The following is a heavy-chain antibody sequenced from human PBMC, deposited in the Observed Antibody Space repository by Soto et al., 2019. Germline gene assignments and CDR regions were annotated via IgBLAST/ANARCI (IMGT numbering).Heavy chain of an antibody. CDR3: ARIGGIAAAGPPFFDY. Sequence: QVTLKESGPVLVNPTETLTLTCTVSGFSLSNARMGVSWIRQPPGKALEWLAHIFSNDEKSYSTSLKSRLTISKDTSKSQVVLTMTNMDPVDTATYYCARIGGIAAAGPPFFDYWGQGTLVTVSS. D-gene: IGHD6-13*01. CDR1: GFSLSNARMG. V-gene: IGHV2-26*01. J-gene: IGHJ4*02. CDR2: IFSNDEK.